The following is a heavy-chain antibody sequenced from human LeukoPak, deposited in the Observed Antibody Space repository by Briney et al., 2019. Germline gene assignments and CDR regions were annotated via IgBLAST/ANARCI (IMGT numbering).Heavy chain of an antibody. CDR2: INHSGST. CDR1: GGSFSGYY. D-gene: IGHD2-2*01. Sequence: SETLSLTCAVYGGSFSGYYWSWIRQPPGKGLEWIGEINHSGSTNYNPSLKSRVTISVDTSKNQFSLKLSSVTAADTAVYYCAREGIVVVPAAIRTYYYYYYGMDVWAKGPRSPSP. CDR3: AREGIVVVPAAIRTYYYYYYGMDV. V-gene: IGHV4-34*01. J-gene: IGHJ6*02.